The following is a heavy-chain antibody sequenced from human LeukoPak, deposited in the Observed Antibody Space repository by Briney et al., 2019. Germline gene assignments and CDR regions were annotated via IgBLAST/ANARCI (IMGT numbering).Heavy chain of an antibody. CDR1: GYSFSKYW. Sequence: GESLKISCQSSGYSFSKYWMEWVRQKPGKGLEWMGIIYPGDSETRYSPSFQGRGTISADKSISTAYLQWSSLKASDTAMYYCARHPPSGYSYAYPDYWGQGTLVTVSS. D-gene: IGHD5-18*01. V-gene: IGHV5-51*01. CDR2: IYPGDSET. CDR3: ARHPPSGYSYAYPDY. J-gene: IGHJ4*02.